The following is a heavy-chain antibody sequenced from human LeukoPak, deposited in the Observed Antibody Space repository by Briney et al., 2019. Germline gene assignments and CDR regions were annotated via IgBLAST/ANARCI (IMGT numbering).Heavy chain of an antibody. D-gene: IGHD3-22*01. V-gene: IGHV5-51*01. CDR2: IYPGDSDT. J-gene: IGHJ5*02. CDR3: ARHGGDSSGFYP. CDR1: GYSFTSFW. Sequence: GESPQIFCYGSGYSFTSFWIAWLRQMPGEGLEWMGLIYPGDSDTRYSPSFQGQVTISAGKSISTAYLQWSSLRASDTAMYYCARHGGDSSGFYPWGQGTLVTVSS.